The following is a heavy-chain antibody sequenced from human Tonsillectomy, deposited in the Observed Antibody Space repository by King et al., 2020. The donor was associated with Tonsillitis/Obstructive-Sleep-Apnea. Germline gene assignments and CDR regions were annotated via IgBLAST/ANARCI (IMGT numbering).Heavy chain of an antibody. CDR1: GFTFSSYS. D-gene: IGHD2-2*01. Sequence: QLVQSGGGLVKPGGSLRLSWAASGFTFSSYSRNWVRKAPGKGLDWVSSISSHSRYIYYSNSVKGRFTTSRDNAKNSLYLQMNSLRAEETAVYYCARDLRATSWGYYDYWGQGTLVTVSS. CDR3: ARDLRATSWGYYDY. J-gene: IGHJ4*02. V-gene: IGHV3-21*01. CDR2: ISSHSRYI.